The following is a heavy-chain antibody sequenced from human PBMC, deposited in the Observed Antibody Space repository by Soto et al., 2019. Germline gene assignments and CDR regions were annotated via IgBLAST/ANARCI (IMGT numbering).Heavy chain of an antibody. J-gene: IGHJ5*02. CDR2: IYYSGST. V-gene: IGHV4-39*01. D-gene: IGHD3-10*01. Sequence: SETLSLTCTVSGGSISSSSYYWGWIRQPPGKGLEWIGSIYYSGSTYYDPSLKSRVTISVDTSKNQFSLKLSSVTAADTAVYYCAKQCPPLVLLWFVFYPPWGKGPLVTVPS. CDR3: AKQCPPLVLLWFVFYPP. CDR1: GGSISSSSYY.